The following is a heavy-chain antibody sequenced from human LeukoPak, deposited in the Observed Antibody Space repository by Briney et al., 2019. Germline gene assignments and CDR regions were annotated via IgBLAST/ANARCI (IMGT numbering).Heavy chain of an antibody. CDR2: IYSGGST. Sequence: PGGSLSLSCAASGFTVGSTYISWVRQAPGKGLEWVSVIYSGGSTKYADSVNARFTISRDNSKNTVYLQMNSLRAEDTAVYYCARDSSLVTARPYFDYWGQGTLVTVSS. CDR1: GFTVGSTY. CDR3: ARDSSLVTARPYFDY. D-gene: IGHD2-21*02. V-gene: IGHV3-66*01. J-gene: IGHJ4*02.